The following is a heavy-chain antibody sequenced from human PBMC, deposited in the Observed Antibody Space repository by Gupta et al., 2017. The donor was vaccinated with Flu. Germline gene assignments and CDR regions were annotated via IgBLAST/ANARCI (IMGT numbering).Heavy chain of an antibody. J-gene: IGHJ6*03. CDR2: INHSGST. Sequence: QVQLQQWGAGLLKPSETLSLTCAVYGGSFSGYYWSWIRQPPGKGLEWIGEINHSGSTNYNPSLKSRVTISVDTSKNQFSLKLSSVTAADTAVYYCARGRRITMVRGVIMGGDYYYYMDVWGKGTTVTVSS. V-gene: IGHV4-34*01. CDR1: GGSFSGYY. CDR3: ARGRRITMVRGVIMGGDYYYYMDV. D-gene: IGHD3-10*01.